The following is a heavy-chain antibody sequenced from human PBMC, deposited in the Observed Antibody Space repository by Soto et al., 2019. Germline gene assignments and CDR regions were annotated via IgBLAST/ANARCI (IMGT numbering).Heavy chain of an antibody. CDR3: ARGGVTLVRGVTPYNWFDP. V-gene: IGHV6-1*01. CDR1: GDSVSSKSAT. D-gene: IGHD3-10*01. J-gene: IGHJ5*02. Sequence: SQTLSLTCAISGDSVSSKSATWNCIRQSPSRGLEWLGRTYDRSNWFFDYAVSVKSRININPDTSKNQFSLHLNCVTPEDTALYYCARGGVTLVRGVTPYNWFDPWGHGTLVTVSS. CDR2: TYDRSNWFF.